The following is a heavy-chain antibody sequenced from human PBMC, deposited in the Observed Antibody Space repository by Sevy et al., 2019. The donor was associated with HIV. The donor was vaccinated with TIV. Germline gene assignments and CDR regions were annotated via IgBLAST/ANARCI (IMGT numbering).Heavy chain of an antibody. V-gene: IGHV1-46*01. CDR1: GYTFSSYY. CDR3: ARGGSSGWTYFDY. J-gene: IGHJ4*02. CDR2: INPSGGST. Sequence: ASVKVSCKASGYTFSSYYMHWVRQAPGQGLEWMGIINPSGGSTSYSQKFQGRVTLTRDTYRSTVYMELGSLRSEDTAVYYCARGGSSGWTYFDYWGQGTLVTVSS. D-gene: IGHD6-19*01.